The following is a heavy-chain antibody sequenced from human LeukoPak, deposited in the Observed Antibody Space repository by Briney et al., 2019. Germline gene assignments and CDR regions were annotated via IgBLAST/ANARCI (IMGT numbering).Heavy chain of an antibody. CDR2: INSDGSST. Sequence: PGGSLRLPCAASGFTFSSYWMHWVRQAPGKGLVWVSRINSDGSSTSYADSVKGRFTISRDNAKNTLYLQMNSLRAEDTAVYYCARDLLGNSGSYLRHPNGPPFDYWGQGTLVTVSS. V-gene: IGHV3-74*01. J-gene: IGHJ4*02. CDR3: ARDLLGNSGSYLRHPNGPPFDY. D-gene: IGHD1-26*01. CDR1: GFTFSSYW.